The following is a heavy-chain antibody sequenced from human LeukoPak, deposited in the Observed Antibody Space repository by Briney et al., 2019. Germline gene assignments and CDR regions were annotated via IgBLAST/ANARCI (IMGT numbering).Heavy chain of an antibody. CDR2: IYYSGST. CDR1: GGSISSYY. J-gene: IGHJ4*02. V-gene: IGHV4-59*01. CDR3: ARLTYYDILTGYLMTYYFDY. D-gene: IGHD3-9*01. Sequence: SETLSLTRTVSGGSISSYYWSWIRQPPGKGLEWIGYIYYSGSTNYNPSLKSRVTISVDTSKNQFSLKLSSVTAADTAVYYCARLTYYDILTGYLMTYYFDYWGQGTLVTVSS.